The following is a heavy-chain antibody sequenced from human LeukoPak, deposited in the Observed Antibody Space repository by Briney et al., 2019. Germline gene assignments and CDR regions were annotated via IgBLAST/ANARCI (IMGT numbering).Heavy chain of an antibody. Sequence: ASVKVSCKASVYTFTSYYMHWVRQAPGQGLEWMGVINPSTGSTTYAQKFQGRVTMTRDTSTSTVYMELGSLRSEDTAVYNCARGDGYSSSWYTQHFQHWGQGTLVTVSS. CDR3: ARGDGYSSSWYTQHFQH. CDR1: VYTFTSYY. CDR2: INPSTGST. V-gene: IGHV1-46*01. D-gene: IGHD6-13*01. J-gene: IGHJ1*01.